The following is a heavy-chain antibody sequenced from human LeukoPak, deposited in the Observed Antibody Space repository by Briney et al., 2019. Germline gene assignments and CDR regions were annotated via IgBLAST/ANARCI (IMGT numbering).Heavy chain of an antibody. CDR1: GFTFSNYW. CDR2: INDDGSAT. V-gene: IGHV3-74*01. J-gene: IGHJ6*03. Sequence: GGSLRLSCAASGFTFSNYWMHWVRQVPGKGLIWVSRINDDGSATFYADSVKGRFTISRDNSKNTLYLQMNSLRAEDTAVYYCAKDPSDFYYYMDVWGKGTTVTVSS. CDR3: AKDPSDFYYYMDV.